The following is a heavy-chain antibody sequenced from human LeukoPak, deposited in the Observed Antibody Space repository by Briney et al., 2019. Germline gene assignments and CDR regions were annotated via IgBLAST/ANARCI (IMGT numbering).Heavy chain of an antibody. CDR2: ISSSSSYI. D-gene: IGHD2-15*01. CDR3: GCSYFDY. CDR1: GFTFSSYS. Sequence: PGGSLRLSCAASGFTFSSYSMNWVRQAPGKGLEWVSSISSSSSYIYYAGSVKGRFTISRDNAKNSLYLQMNSLRAKDTAVYYCGCSYFDYWGQGTLATVSS. J-gene: IGHJ4*02. V-gene: IGHV3-21*01.